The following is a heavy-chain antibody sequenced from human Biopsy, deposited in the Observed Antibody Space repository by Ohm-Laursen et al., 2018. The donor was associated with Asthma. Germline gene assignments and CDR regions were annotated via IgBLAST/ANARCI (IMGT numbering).Heavy chain of an antibody. Sequence: SVKVSCNASGYTFTDYSIHWVRQAPGQGLGWMGRINPNSGDTKYAQRFQGRVTVTRDRSISTAYMELSRLRSDDTAVYYCARDRGYCSGGTCPSWFDPWGQGTLVIVSS. CDR1: GYTFTDYS. CDR2: INPNSGDT. CDR3: ARDRGYCSGGTCPSWFDP. V-gene: IGHV1-2*06. J-gene: IGHJ5*02. D-gene: IGHD2-15*01.